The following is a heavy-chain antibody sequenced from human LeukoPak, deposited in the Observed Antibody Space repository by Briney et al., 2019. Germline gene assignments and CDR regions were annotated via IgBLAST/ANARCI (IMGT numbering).Heavy chain of an antibody. J-gene: IGHJ4*02. Sequence: SETLSLTCAVYGGSFSGYYWSWIRQPPGKGLEWIGEINHSGSTNYNPSLKGRVTISVDTSKNQFSLKLSSVTAADTAVYYCARSRSDEDIVVVPAAMQLDYWGQGTLVTVSS. CDR1: GGSFSGYY. CDR3: ARSRSDEDIVVVPAAMQLDY. D-gene: IGHD2-2*01. V-gene: IGHV4-34*01. CDR2: INHSGST.